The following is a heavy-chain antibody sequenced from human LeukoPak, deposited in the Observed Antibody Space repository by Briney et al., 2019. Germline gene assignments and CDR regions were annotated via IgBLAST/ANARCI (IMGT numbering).Heavy chain of an antibody. CDR3: XXXXVXXATYGSPSPFVY. CDR1: GSSMSSDYY. J-gene: IGHJ4*02. V-gene: IGHV4-38-2*02. D-gene: IGHD5-24*01. Sequence: SETLXXTCTVSGSSMSSDYYWGWIRQPPGQGLEWIGSISDSGSSYYNPSVKSRVFISVDTSKKQFWMKVKSVTAADTAVYYXXXXXVXXATYGSPSPFVYWGQGTLVTVSS. CDR2: ISDSGSS.